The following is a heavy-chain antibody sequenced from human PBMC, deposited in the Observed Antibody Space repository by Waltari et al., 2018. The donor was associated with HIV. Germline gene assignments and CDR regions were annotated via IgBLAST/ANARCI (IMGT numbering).Heavy chain of an antibody. J-gene: IGHJ4*02. CDR2: ISGGGGST. CDR3: AKGGHYSFFDY. CDR1: GLTFSSYA. D-gene: IGHD2-21*01. V-gene: IGHV3-23*01. Sequence: EVQLLESGGGLVQPGGSPRLSCAASGLTFSSYAMTWVRQAPGKGLEWVSTISGGGGSTFYADSVKGRFTISRDNSKNTLYLQMNSLRAEDTAVYYCAKGGHYSFFDYWGQGTLVTVSS.